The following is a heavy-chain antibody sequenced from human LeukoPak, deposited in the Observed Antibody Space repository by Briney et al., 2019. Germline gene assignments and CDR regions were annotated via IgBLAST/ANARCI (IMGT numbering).Heavy chain of an antibody. V-gene: IGHV4-34*01. CDR1: GGSFSGYY. Sequence: SETLSLTCAVDGGSFSGYYWSWVRQPPGKGLEWVGEINHSGSTNYNPSLKSRVTISVDTSKNQFPLKLSSVTAADTAVYYCARGQVEGLSMITFGGVTYFDYWGQGTLVTVSS. CDR2: INHSGST. J-gene: IGHJ4*02. D-gene: IGHD3-16*01. CDR3: ARGQVEGLSMITFGGVTYFDY.